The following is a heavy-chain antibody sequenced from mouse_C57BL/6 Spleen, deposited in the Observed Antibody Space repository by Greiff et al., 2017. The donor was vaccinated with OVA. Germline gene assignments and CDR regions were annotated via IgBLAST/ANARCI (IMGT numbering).Heavy chain of an antibody. V-gene: IGHV1-39*01. CDR3: ARWDYYGSPYAMDY. Sequence: EVQLQQSGPELVKPGASVKISCKASGYSFTDYNMNWVKQSNGKSLEWIGVINPNYGTTSYNQKFKGKATLTVDQSSSTAYMQLNSLTSDDSAVYYCARWDYYGSPYAMDYWGQGTSVTVSS. D-gene: IGHD1-1*01. CDR2: INPNYGTT. J-gene: IGHJ4*01. CDR1: GYSFTDYN.